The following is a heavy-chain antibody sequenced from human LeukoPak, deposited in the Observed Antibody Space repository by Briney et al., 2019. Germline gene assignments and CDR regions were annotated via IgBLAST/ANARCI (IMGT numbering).Heavy chain of an antibody. CDR3: AKVIRYFDFSAFDI. CDR1: GFTFSSYA. D-gene: IGHD3-9*01. J-gene: IGHJ3*02. CDR2: ISYDGSNK. Sequence: GRSLRLSCAASGFTFSSYAMHWVRQAPGKGLEWVAVISYDGSNKYYADSVKGRFTISRDNSKNTLYLQMNSLRAEDTAVYYCAKVIRYFDFSAFDIWGQGTMVTVSS. V-gene: IGHV3-30-3*01.